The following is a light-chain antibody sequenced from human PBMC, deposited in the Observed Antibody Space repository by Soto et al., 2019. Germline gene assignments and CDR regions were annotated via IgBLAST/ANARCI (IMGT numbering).Light chain of an antibody. CDR2: GNS. J-gene: IGLJ7*01. CDR1: SSNIGAGYD. V-gene: IGLV1-40*01. CDR3: QSYYSSLSGAV. Sequence: QSVLTQPPSVSGAPGQRVTISCTGSSSNIGAGYDVHWYQQLPGTAPKLLIHGNSNRPSGVPDRFSGSKSGTSASLAITGLQAEDEADYYCQSYYSSLSGAVFGGGTQLTVL.